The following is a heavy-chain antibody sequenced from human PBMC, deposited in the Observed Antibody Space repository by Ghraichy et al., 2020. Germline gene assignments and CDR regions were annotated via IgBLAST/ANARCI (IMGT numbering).Heavy chain of an antibody. D-gene: IGHD2-8*01. Sequence: GESLNISCAASGFTFSSYAMSWVRQAPGKGLEWVSAISGSGGSTYYADSVKGRFTISRDNSKNTLYLQMNSLRAEDTAVYYCAKEALFWYCTNGVCYIDYCGQGPLVPVSS. CDR2: ISGSGGST. CDR1: GFTFSSYA. CDR3: AKEALFWYCTNGVCYIDY. J-gene: IGHJ4*02. V-gene: IGHV3-23*01.